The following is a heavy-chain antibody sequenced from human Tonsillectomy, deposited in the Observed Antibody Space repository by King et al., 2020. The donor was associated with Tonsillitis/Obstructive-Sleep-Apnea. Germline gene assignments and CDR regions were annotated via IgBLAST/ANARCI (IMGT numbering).Heavy chain of an antibody. CDR3: AKGGGSSVSDYYYYYYMDV. J-gene: IGHJ6*03. CDR1: GFTFSSYA. Sequence: VQLVESGGGLVQPGGSLRLSCAASGFTFSSYAMSWVRQAPGKGLEWVSAIRGSGVSTYYADSVKGRVTISRDNSKNTLYLQMNSLRAEDTAVYWCAKGGGSSVSDYYYYYYMDVWGKGTTVTVSS. V-gene: IGHV3-23*04. CDR2: IRGSGVST. D-gene: IGHD6-6*01.